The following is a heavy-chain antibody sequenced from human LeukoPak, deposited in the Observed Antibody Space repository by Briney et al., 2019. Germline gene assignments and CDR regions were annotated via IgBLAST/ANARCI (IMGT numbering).Heavy chain of an antibody. Sequence: GGSLRLSCEASGFTFSTYAMSWVRQSPGKGLEWVSAISGSGENTYYADSVKGRFTISRDNSKNTMYIQVNSLRAEDTALYYCAKDPSGYSSGWSGPDYWGQGTLVTVSS. CDR3: AKDPSGYSSGWSGPDY. J-gene: IGHJ4*02. CDR1: GFTFSTYA. CDR2: ISGSGENT. D-gene: IGHD6-19*01. V-gene: IGHV3-23*01.